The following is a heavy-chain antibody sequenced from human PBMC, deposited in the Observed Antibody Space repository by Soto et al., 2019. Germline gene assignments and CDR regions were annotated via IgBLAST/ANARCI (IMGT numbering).Heavy chain of an antibody. CDR3: ARHRFSSSPHLDS. Sequence: GESLKISCRTSGYTFNSYWIAWVRQMPGKGLEWMGIIYPGDSETRYSPSFRGQVTFSVDKSAATAYVQWNSLKASDTATYFCARHRFSSSPHLDSWGHGTLVTVSS. CDR1: GYTFNSYW. D-gene: IGHD6-19*01. V-gene: IGHV5-51*01. CDR2: IYPGDSET. J-gene: IGHJ5*01.